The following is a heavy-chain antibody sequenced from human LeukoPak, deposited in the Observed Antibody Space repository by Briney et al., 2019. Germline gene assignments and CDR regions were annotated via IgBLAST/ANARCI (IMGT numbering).Heavy chain of an antibody. CDR2: ISYDGSNK. CDR3: ARAKLRYFDWLSYY. CDR1: GFTFSSYA. V-gene: IGHV3-30*04. D-gene: IGHD3-9*01. J-gene: IGHJ4*02. Sequence: PGRSLRLSCAASGFTFSSYAMHWVRQAPGKELEWLALISYDGSNKYYADSVKGRFTISRDNSKNTLYLQMNSLRAEDTAVYYCARAKLRYFDWLSYYWGQGTLVTVSS.